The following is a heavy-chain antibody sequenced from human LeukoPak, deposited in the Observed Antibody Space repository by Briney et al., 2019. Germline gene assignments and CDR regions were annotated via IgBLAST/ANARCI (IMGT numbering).Heavy chain of an antibody. J-gene: IGHJ5*02. CDR1: GGSISNGDHY. D-gene: IGHD3-22*01. CDR3: ARDLYYYDSSGYYYVWFDP. V-gene: IGHV4-30-4*08. CDR2: IYYSGST. Sequence: PSETLSLTCTVSGGSISNGDHYWSWIRQHPGKGLEWIGHIYYSGSTYYNPSLKSRGIISVETSKNQFSLKLSSVTAADTAVYYCARDLYYYDSSGYYYVWFDPWGQGTLVTVSS.